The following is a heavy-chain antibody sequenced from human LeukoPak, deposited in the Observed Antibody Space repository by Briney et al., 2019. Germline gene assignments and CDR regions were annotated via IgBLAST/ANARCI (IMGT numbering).Heavy chain of an antibody. CDR1: GYTFTSNY. V-gene: IGHV1-46*01. CDR3: ARDFDSDAFDI. CDR2: ISLSGGST. Sequence: ASVKVSCKAFGYTFTSNYMHWVRQAPGQGPEWMGVISLSGGSTTYAQKFQGRVTLTRDMSTSTDYLELSSLRSEDTAVYYCARDFDSDAFDIWGQGTMVTVSS. D-gene: IGHD3-9*01. J-gene: IGHJ3*02.